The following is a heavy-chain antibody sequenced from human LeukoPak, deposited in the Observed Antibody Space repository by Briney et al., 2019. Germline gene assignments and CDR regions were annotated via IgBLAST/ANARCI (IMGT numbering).Heavy chain of an antibody. CDR1: GGTFSSYA. Sequence: SVKVSCKASGGTFSSYAISWVRQAPGQRLEWMGGIIPIFGTANYAQKFQGRVTITTDESTSTAYMELSSLRSEDTAVYYCARVQLERRDWFDPWGQGTLVTVSS. CDR2: IIPIFGTA. J-gene: IGHJ5*02. CDR3: ARVQLERRDWFDP. D-gene: IGHD1-1*01. V-gene: IGHV1-69*05.